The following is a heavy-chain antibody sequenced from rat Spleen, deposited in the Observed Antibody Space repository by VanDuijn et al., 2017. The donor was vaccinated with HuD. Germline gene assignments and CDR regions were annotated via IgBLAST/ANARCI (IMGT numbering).Heavy chain of an antibody. CDR1: GFTSSDYD. J-gene: IGHJ2*01. Sequence: EVQVVESGGGLVQPGRSLKLSCVVSGFTSSDYDMTWVRQAPTKGLEWVATISYDGSNTHYRDSVKGRFTISRENAERTLYLQMDSLRSEDTATYYCARHAGDYGSYFDYWGQGVMVTVSS. CDR2: ISYDGSNT. D-gene: IGHD1-3*01. CDR3: ARHAGDYGSYFDY. V-gene: IGHV5-29*01.